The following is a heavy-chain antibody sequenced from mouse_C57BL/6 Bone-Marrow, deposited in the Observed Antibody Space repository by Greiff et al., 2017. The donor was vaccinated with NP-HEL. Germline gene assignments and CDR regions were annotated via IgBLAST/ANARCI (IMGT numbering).Heavy chain of an antibody. CDR1: GFTFSDYY. D-gene: IGHD1-1*01. CDR3: ARGRYDYYAMDY. CDR2: INYDGSST. Sequence: EVMLVESEGGLVQPGSSMKLSCTASGFTFSDYYMAWVRQVPEKGLEWVANINYDGSSTYYLDSLKSRFIISRDNAKNILYLQMSSLKSEDTATYYCARGRYDYYAMDYWGQGTSVTVSS. V-gene: IGHV5-16*01. J-gene: IGHJ4*01.